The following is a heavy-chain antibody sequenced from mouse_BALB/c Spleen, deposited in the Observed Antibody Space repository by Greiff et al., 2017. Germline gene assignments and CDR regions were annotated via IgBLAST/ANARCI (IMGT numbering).Heavy chain of an antibody. CDR2: IYYSGTI. CDR1: GISITTGNYR. J-gene: IGHJ2*01. Sequence: EVKLMESGPGLVKPSQTVSLTCTVTGISITTGNYRWSWIRQFPGNKLEWIGYIYYSGTITYNPSLTSRTTITRDTSKNQFFLEMNSLTAEDTATYYCARVITGLGYFDYWGQGTTLTVSS. CDR3: ARVITGLGYFDY. V-gene: IGHV3-5*02. D-gene: IGHD2-4*01.